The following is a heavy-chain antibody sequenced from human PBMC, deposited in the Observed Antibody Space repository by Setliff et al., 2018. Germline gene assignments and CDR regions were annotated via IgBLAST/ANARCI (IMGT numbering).Heavy chain of an antibody. V-gene: IGHV1-18*01. J-gene: IGHJ5*02. CDR3: VRSQQLSGWWFDP. CDR1: GYSFSDYG. CDR2: ISAYNGNT. D-gene: IGHD6-13*01. Sequence: ASVKVSCKASGYSFSDYGISWVRQAPGQGLEWMGWISAYNGNTKYAQKLQGRVTMATDISTSTAYMEMSSLRSEDTAVYYCVRSQQLSGWWFDPWGQGTLVTVSS.